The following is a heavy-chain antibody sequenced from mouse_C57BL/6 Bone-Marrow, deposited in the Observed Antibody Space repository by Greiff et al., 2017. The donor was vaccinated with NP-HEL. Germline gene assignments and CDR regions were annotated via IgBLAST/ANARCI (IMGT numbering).Heavy chain of an antibody. CDR1: GYTFTSYW. D-gene: IGHD2-5*01. V-gene: IGHV1-69*01. Sequence: QDGAELVMPGASVKLSCKASGYTFTSYWMHWVKQRPGQGLEWIGEIDPSDSYTNYNQKFKGKSTLTVDKSSSTAYMQLSSLTSEDSAVYYSGRSSYNSIYPFDFWGQGTLVTVSA. CDR3: GRSSYNSIYPFDF. J-gene: IGHJ3*01. CDR2: IDPSDSYT.